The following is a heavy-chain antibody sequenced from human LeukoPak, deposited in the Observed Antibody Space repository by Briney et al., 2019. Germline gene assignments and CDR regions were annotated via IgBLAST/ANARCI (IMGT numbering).Heavy chain of an antibody. CDR2: IYYSGST. D-gene: IGHD6-19*01. Sequence: PSETLSLTCIVSGGSIDSYYWSWIRQPPGKGLEWIGYIYYSGSTNYNPSLKSRVTISVDTSKNQFSLKLSSVAAADTAVYYCARVVRQWLVSFYYMDVWGKGTTATVSS. V-gene: IGHV4-59*01. CDR3: ARVVRQWLVSFYYMDV. J-gene: IGHJ6*03. CDR1: GGSIDSYY.